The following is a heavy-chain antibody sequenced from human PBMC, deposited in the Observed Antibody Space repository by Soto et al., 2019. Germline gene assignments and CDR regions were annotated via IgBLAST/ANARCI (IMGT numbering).Heavy chain of an antibody. J-gene: IGHJ5*02. CDR2: IIPILGIA. CDR1: GGTFSSYT. V-gene: IGHV1-69*02. D-gene: IGHD2-8*01. CDR3: ATGYCTNGVCHKGVWDNWFDP. Sequence: QVQLVQSGAEVKKPGSSVKVSCKASGGTFSSYTISWVRQAPGQGLEWMGRIIPILGIANYAQKFQGRVTITADKSTSTAYMELSSLRSEDTAVYYCATGYCTNGVCHKGVWDNWFDPWGQGTLVTVSS.